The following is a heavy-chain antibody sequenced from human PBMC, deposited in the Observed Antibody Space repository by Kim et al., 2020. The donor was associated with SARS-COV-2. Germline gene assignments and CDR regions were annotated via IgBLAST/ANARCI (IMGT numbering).Heavy chain of an antibody. CDR1: GFTFSSYG. V-gene: IGHV3-30*03. CDR3: ASVTVVTSTYYYYGMDV. D-gene: IGHD2-15*01. J-gene: IGHJ6*02. CDR2: ISYDGSNK. Sequence: GGSLRLSCAASGFTFSSYGMHWVRQAPGKGLEWVAVISYDGSNKYYADSVKGRFTISRDNSKNTLYLQMNSLRAEDTAVYYCASVTVVTSTYYYYGMDVWGQGTTVTVSS.